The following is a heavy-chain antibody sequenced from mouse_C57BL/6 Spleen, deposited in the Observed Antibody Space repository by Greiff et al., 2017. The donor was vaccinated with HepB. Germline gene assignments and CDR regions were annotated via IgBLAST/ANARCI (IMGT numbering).Heavy chain of an antibody. Sequence: VQLKESGPGLVKPSQSLSLPCSVTGYSITSGYYWNWIRQFPGNKLEWMGYISYDGSNNYNPSLKNRISITRDTSKNQFFLKLNSVTTEDTATYYCARDPGVAYWGQGTLVTVSA. CDR1: GYSITSGYY. J-gene: IGHJ3*01. CDR3: ARDPGVAY. CDR2: ISYDGSN. V-gene: IGHV3-6*01.